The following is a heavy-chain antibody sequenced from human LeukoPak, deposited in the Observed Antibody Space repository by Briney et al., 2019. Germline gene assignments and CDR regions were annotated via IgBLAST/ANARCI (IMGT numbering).Heavy chain of an antibody. CDR1: GFTFSSYG. D-gene: IGHD3-3*01. CDR2: IRYDGSNK. J-gene: IGHJ5*01. CDR3: ARASPPYYDFWSSYYSPFDS. V-gene: IGHV3-30*02. Sequence: SGGSLRLSCAASGFTFSSYGMHWVRQAPGKGLEWVAFIRYDGSNKYYADSVKGRFTISRDNSKNTLYLQMNSLRAEDTAVYYCARASPPYYDFWSSYYSPFDSWGQGTLVTVSS.